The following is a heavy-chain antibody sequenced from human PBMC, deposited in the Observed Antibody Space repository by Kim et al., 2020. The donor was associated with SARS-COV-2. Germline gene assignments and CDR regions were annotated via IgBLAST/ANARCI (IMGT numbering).Heavy chain of an antibody. J-gene: IGHJ4*02. CDR3: TRWATNFDY. V-gene: IGHV3-73*01. CDR2: IRSKANSYAT. D-gene: IGHD5-12*01. Sequence: GGSLRLSCAASGFTFSGSAMHWVRQASGKGLEWVGRIRSKANSYATAYAASVKGRFTISRDDSKNTAYLQMNSLKTEDTAVYYCTRWATNFDYWGQGTLVTVSS. CDR1: GFTFSGSA.